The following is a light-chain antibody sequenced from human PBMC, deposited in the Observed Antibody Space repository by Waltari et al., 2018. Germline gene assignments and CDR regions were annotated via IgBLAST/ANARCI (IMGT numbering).Light chain of an antibody. CDR1: QSINNN. CDR2: GAS. J-gene: IGKJ4*01. Sequence: EIMMTQSPVTLSVSPGERATLSCKASQSINNNLAWYQQNPGQAPRLPIYGASTRATGIPARFSGIGSGTEFTLTISSLQSEDFAVYYCQQYNSWPLTFGGGTKVEIK. CDR3: QQYNSWPLT. V-gene: IGKV3-15*01.